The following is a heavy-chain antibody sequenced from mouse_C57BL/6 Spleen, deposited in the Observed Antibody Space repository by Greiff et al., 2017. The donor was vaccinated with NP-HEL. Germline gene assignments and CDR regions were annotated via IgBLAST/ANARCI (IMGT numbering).Heavy chain of an antibody. CDR2: IDPSDSYT. J-gene: IGHJ2*01. V-gene: IGHV1-50*01. D-gene: IGHD1-3*01. CDR3: AREVGSFDY. Sequence: VQLQQPGAELVKPGASVKLSCKASGYTFTSYWMQWVKQRPGQGLEWIGEIDPSDSYTNYNQKFKGKATLTVDTSSSTAYMQLSSLTSEDSAVYYCAREVGSFDYWGQGTTLTVSS. CDR1: GYTFTSYW.